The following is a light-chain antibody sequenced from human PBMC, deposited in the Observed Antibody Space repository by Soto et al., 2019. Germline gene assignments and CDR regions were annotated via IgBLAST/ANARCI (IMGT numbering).Light chain of an antibody. CDR1: QSVSSSY. V-gene: IGKV3-20*01. J-gene: IGKJ4*01. Sequence: IVLTQSPGTLSLSPGERATLSCRASQSVSSSYLAWYQQKPGQAPSLIIYGASSRATAISDRLSGSGSGTDFTLTISRLEPEDFAVYYCQQYDSSPLTFGGGTKVEIK. CDR3: QQYDSSPLT. CDR2: GAS.